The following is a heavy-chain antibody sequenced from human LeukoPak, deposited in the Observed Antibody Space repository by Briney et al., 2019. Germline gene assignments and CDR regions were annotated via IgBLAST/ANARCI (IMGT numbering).Heavy chain of an antibody. CDR3: AKEGRGMGAATMDY. J-gene: IGHJ4*02. Sequence: GGSLRLTCAASGFTFSNYAMNWVCQAPGKGLEWVSGISGSGGSTYYADSVGRFSISRDTSNNPLYLQLTSLRADVTAVYYCAKEGRGMGAATMDYWGQGTLVTVSS. V-gene: IGHV3-23*01. D-gene: IGHD1-26*01. CDR1: GFTFSNYA. CDR2: ISGSGGST.